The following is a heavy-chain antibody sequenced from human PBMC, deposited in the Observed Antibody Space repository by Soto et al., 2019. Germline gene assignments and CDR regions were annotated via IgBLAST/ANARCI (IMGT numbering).Heavy chain of an antibody. J-gene: IGHJ5*02. V-gene: IGHV1-18*01. CDR2: ISAYNGNT. Sequence: ASMKVSFKASGYTLSRYGFRWLRQAPRQGLEWMGWISAYNGNTNYAQKLQGRVSMTTDTSTSTAYMELRSLRSDDTAVYYCARVRTVVWFGELLYPNWFDPWG. CDR1: GYTLSRYG. D-gene: IGHD3-10*01. CDR3: ARVRTVVWFGELLYPNWFDP.